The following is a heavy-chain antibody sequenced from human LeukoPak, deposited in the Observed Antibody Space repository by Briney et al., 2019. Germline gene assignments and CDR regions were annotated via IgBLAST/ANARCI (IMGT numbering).Heavy chain of an antibody. J-gene: IGHJ4*02. V-gene: IGHV4-59*01. Sequence: SETLSLTCTVSGGSICRFYWRWMRQPPGEGLEGIGYIYYSGSTNYNPSLKSGVTISVDTSKNLFSPKLSSVTAADTDVYYCARGGEEVYGSGVRCYAFDYWGQGTLVTVSS. CDR3: ARGGEEVYGSGVRCYAFDY. D-gene: IGHD2-15*01. CDR2: IYYSGST. CDR1: GGSICRFY.